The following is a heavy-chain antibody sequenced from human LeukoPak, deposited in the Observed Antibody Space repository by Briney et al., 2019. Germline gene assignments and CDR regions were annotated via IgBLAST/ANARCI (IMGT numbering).Heavy chain of an antibody. V-gene: IGHV3-23*01. CDR3: AKAPYHQPVWYFDL. D-gene: IGHD2-2*01. CDR2: ISGSGGST. Sequence: AGGSLRLSCAASGFTFSNYAMSWVRQAPGRGLEWVSVISGSGGSTYYADSVKGRFTISRDKSKNTLYLQMNGLRAEDTAVYYCAKAPYHQPVWYFDLWGRGTLVTVSS. J-gene: IGHJ2*01. CDR1: GFTFSNYA.